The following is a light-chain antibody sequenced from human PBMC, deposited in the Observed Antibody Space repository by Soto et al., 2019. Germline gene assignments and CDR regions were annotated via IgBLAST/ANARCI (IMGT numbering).Light chain of an antibody. V-gene: IGKV3-15*01. CDR1: QSVSSN. CDR3: QQYNNWPPSII. J-gene: IGKJ5*01. Sequence: EIVLTQSPATLSLSPGERATLSCRASQSVSSNLAWYQQRPGQAPRLLIYGASTRATDTPDRFRGSGSGTEFTLTISSLQSEDFAVYYCQQYNNWPPSIIFGQGTRLENK. CDR2: GAS.